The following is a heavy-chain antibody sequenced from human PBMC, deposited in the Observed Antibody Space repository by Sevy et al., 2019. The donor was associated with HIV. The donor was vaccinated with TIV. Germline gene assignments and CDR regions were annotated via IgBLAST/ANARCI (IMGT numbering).Heavy chain of an antibody. J-gene: IGHJ4*02. CDR2: FYSSGGT. V-gene: IGHV4-4*07. Sequence: SETLSLTCTVSGGSISSQYWTWVRQPVGKGLEWIGHFYSSGGTDYNPSLKSQVTMSVDTSENSFFLKMTSVTAADTAVYYCALIENNNVWGQGILVTVSS. CDR3: ALIENNNV. D-gene: IGHD1-1*01. CDR1: GGSISSQY.